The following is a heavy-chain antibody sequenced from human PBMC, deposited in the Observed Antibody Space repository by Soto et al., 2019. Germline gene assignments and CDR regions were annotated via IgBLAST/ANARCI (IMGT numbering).Heavy chain of an antibody. D-gene: IGHD3-22*01. CDR2: MSGDGRT. V-gene: IGHV3-23*01. J-gene: IGHJ4*02. CDR1: GFTFSDSV. Sequence: VGSLRLSCVGSGFTFSDSVMAWVRQAPGKGLEWLSVMSGDGRTRYALSVTGRFTISRDNSKNTLYLQMRSLRAEDAAAYYCVKWHTSNFDSLPFTGFGFWGQGTQVTVSS. CDR3: VKWHTSNFDSLPFTGFGF.